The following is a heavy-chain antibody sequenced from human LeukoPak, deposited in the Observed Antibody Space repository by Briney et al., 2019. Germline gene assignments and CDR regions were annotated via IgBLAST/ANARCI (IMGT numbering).Heavy chain of an antibody. J-gene: IGHJ4*02. D-gene: IGHD1-26*01. V-gene: IGHV3-21*01. CDR1: GFTFSSYS. CDR3: ARGSIVGATGGDY. CDR2: ISSSSYI. Sequence: GGSLRLSCAASGFTFSSYSMNWVRQAPGKGLEWVSSISSSSYIYYADSVKGRFTISRDNAKNSLYLQMNSLRAEDTAVYYCARGSIVGATGGDYWGQGTLVTVSS.